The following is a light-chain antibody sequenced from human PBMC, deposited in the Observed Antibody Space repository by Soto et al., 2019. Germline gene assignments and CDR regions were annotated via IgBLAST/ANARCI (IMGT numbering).Light chain of an antibody. V-gene: IGKV3-15*01. CDR1: QSVSNK. Sequence: EIVMTQSPPTLSVSPGERATLSCRASQSVSNKLAWYQQKPGQAPRLLIYGASTRATDIPARFSGSGSGTEFSLTISSLQSEDFAIYYCQQYNDWVFTFGPGTKVYVK. CDR2: GAS. J-gene: IGKJ3*01. CDR3: QQYNDWVFT.